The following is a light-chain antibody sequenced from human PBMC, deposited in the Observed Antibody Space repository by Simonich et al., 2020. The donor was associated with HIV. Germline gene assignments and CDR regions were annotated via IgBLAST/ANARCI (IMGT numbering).Light chain of an antibody. V-gene: IGKV1-12*01. CDR1: RGISTW. J-gene: IGKJ4*01. CDR2: AAS. CDR3: QQTNRFPLT. Sequence: DIQMTQSPSSVSASVGDRDTITCRASRGISTWLAWYQQKPGKAPKLLIYAASSLQSGAPSRFSGSGSETDFSLTISSLQPEDFATYYCQQTNRFPLTFGGGTKVEIK.